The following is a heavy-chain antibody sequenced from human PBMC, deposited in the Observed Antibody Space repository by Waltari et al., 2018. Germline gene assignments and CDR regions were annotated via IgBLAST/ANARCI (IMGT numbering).Heavy chain of an antibody. D-gene: IGHD3-22*01. CDR2: INHSGST. Sequence: QVQLQQWGAGLLKPSETLSLTCAVYGGSFSGYYWSWIRQPPGKGLEWIGEINHSGSTNYNPSLKSRVTISVDTSKNQFSLKLSSVTAADTAVYYCARHDRDGYNPLNWFDPWGQGTLDTVSS. CDR3: ARHDRDGYNPLNWFDP. J-gene: IGHJ5*02. V-gene: IGHV4-34*01. CDR1: GGSFSGYY.